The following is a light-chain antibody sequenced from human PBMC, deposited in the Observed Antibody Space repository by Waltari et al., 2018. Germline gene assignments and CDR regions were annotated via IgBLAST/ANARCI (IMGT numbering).Light chain of an antibody. V-gene: IGKV1-33*01. CDR3: HQYYLTPWT. CDR2: DAT. CDR1: QDISHY. Sequence: DIQVTQSPSSLSASVGDRVTITCQASQDISHYLNWYQQRPGKAPKVLIYDATLLKIGVPSRFSGSGSGTDFTFAITSLQPEDAAVYFCHQYYLTPWTFGQGTKLEIK. J-gene: IGKJ1*01.